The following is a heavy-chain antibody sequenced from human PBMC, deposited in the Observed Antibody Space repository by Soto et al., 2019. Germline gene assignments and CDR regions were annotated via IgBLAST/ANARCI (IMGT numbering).Heavy chain of an antibody. Sequence: PSETLSLTCTVSGDSIRSSDYHWGWIRQPPGKGLEWIGHMSSSGTTFYNPSLRSRVTIFVDTSTNQFSLRLSSVTAADTAVYYCARLTTYHRDWEGYYYYGLDVWGQGTTVTVSS. CDR1: GDSIRSSDYH. V-gene: IGHV4-39*01. CDR3: ARLTTYHRDWEGYYYYGLDV. D-gene: IGHD1-26*01. J-gene: IGHJ6*02. CDR2: MSSSGTT.